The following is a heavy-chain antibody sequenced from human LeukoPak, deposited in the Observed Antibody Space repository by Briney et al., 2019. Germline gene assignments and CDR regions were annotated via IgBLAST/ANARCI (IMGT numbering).Heavy chain of an antibody. CDR2: IYYSGST. CDR3: ASLEMATIESDRGGVFDY. V-gene: IGHV4-59*08. D-gene: IGHD5-24*01. J-gene: IGHJ4*02. CDR1: GGSISSYY. Sequence: SETLSLTCTVSGGSISSYYWSWIRQPPGKGLEWVGYIYYSGSTNYNPSLKSRVTISVDTSKNQFSLKLSSVTAADTAVYYCASLEMATIESDRGGVFDYWGQGTLVTVSS.